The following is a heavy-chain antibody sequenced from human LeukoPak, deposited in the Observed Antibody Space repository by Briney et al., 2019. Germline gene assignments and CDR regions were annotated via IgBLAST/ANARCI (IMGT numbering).Heavy chain of an antibody. CDR1: GFTFSDYY. Sequence: SGGSLRLSCAASGFTFSDYYMSWIRQAPGKGLEWVSYISSSGSTIYYADSVKGRFTISRDNAKNSLYLQMNSLRAEDTAVYYCAKPGDGNRTHYFDYWGQGTLVTVSS. J-gene: IGHJ4*02. V-gene: IGHV3-11*01. D-gene: IGHD5-24*01. CDR2: ISSSGSTI. CDR3: AKPGDGNRTHYFDY.